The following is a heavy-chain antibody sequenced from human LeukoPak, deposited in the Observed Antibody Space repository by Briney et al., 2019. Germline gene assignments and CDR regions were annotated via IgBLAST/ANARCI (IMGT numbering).Heavy chain of an antibody. CDR1: GYTFTCYD. CDR2: MNPNSGNT. Sequence: GASVKVSCKASGYTFTCYDINWLRQPTAQGIEWMGWMNPNSGNTGYAQKFQGRVTITRNSSISTAYMELSSLRSEGTAVYYCARFGGSSSSPWGEGTLVTVSS. D-gene: IGHD6-13*01. V-gene: IGHV1-8*01. CDR3: ARFGGSSSSP. J-gene: IGHJ5*02.